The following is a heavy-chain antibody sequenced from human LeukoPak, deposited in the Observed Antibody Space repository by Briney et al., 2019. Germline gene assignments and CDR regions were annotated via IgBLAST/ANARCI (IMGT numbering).Heavy chain of an antibody. J-gene: IGHJ4*02. V-gene: IGHV1-18*01. CDR1: GYTFTSYG. D-gene: IGHD1-26*01. CDR2: ISAYNGNT. CDR3: ARVDLTVGATRLDY. Sequence: ASVKVSCKASGYTFTSYGISWVRQAPGQGLEWMGWISAYNGNTNCAQKLQGRVTMTTDTSTSTVYMELSSLRSEDTAVYYCARVDLTVGATRLDYWGQGTLVTVSS.